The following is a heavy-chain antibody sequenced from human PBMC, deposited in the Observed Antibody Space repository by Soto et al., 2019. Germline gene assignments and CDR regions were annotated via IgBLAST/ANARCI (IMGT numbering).Heavy chain of an antibody. J-gene: IGHJ5*02. CDR1: GFTLSNYG. D-gene: IGHD3-10*01. Sequence: GGSLRLSCVSSGFTLSNYGMHWVRQAPGKGLEWIALIWYEGTTKYSTDSMKGRFSISRDQSKSTLYLQVNSLRAEDTATYYCARDVGSSGSSRWFDTWGQGTLVTVSS. CDR2: IWYEGTTK. CDR3: ARDVGSSGSSRWFDT. V-gene: IGHV3-33*01.